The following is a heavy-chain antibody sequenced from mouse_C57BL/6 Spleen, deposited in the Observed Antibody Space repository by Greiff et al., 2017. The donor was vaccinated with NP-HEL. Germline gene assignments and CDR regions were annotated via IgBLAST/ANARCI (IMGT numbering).Heavy chain of an antibody. J-gene: IGHJ1*03. CDR1: GFTFSDYG. V-gene: IGHV5-17*01. Sequence: EVKLMESGGGLVKPGGSLKLSCAASGFTFSDYGMHWVRQAPEKGLEWVAYISSGSSTIYYADTVKGRFTISRDNAKKTLMLQMTSLKSEDTAMYYCARGGIRLLRYFDVWGTGTTVTVSS. CDR2: ISSGSSTI. D-gene: IGHD2-3*01. CDR3: ARGGIRLLRYFDV.